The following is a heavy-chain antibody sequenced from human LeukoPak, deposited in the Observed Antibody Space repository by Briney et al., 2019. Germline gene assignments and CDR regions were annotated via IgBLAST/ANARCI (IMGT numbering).Heavy chain of an antibody. CDR2: ISSSGSTI. CDR1: GFTFSSYE. CDR3: ARVPGRYFDGSDAFDI. D-gene: IGHD3-9*01. V-gene: IGHV3-48*03. J-gene: IGHJ3*02. Sequence: GGSLRLSCAASGFTFSSYEMNWVRQAPGKGLEWVSYISSSGSTIYYADSVKGRFTISRDNAKNSLYLQMNSLRAEDTAVYYCARVPGRYFDGSDAFDIWGQGTMVTVSS.